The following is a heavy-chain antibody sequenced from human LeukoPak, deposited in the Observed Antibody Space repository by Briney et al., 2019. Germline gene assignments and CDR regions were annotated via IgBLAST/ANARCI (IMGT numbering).Heavy chain of an antibody. J-gene: IGHJ4*02. Sequence: GGSLRLSCAASGFTFSSYAMSWVRQAPGKGLEWVSAISGSGGSTYYADSVKGRFTISRDNSKNTLYLQMNSLRAEDTAVYYCAKDGFLITMIVVVYFDYWGQGTLVTVSS. V-gene: IGHV3-23*01. CDR1: GFTFSSYA. CDR3: AKDGFLITMIVVVYFDY. D-gene: IGHD3-22*01. CDR2: ISGSGGST.